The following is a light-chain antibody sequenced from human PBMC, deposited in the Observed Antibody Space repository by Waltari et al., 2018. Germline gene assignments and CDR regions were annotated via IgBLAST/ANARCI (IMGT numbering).Light chain of an antibody. CDR1: SSDVGNSNL. CDR2: EVT. Sequence: QSGLAQPASASGSPGQSITITCTGTSSDVGNSNLVSWYQQRPGKAPRLLIYEVTKRAPGTSDRVSASKSGNTASLSISGLQAQEDEADYYCCSYVGLGTYVFGTGTKVTV. J-gene: IGLJ1*01. CDR3: CSYVGLGTYV. V-gene: IGLV2-23*02.